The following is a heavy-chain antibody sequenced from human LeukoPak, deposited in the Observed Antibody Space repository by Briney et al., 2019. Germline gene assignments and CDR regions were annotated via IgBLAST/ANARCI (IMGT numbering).Heavy chain of an antibody. CDR1: GLTFSSYG. D-gene: IGHD1-20*01. CDR3: AKDARPINWNDWFDP. J-gene: IGHJ5*02. V-gene: IGHV3-30*02. Sequence: PGGSLRLSCAASGLTFSSYGMHWVRQAPGKGLEWVAFIRYDGSNKYYADSVKGRFTISRDNSKNTLYLQMNSLRAEDTAVYYCAKDARPINWNDWFDPWGQGTLVTVSS. CDR2: IRYDGSNK.